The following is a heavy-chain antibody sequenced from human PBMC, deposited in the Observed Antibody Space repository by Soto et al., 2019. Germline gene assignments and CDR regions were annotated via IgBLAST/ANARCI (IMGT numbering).Heavy chain of an antibody. CDR3: GRPGGDFVLPSDY. D-gene: IGHD2-21*02. V-gene: IGHV4-39*01. CDR2: IFYSGTA. CDR1: GGSIGGLY. Sequence: SQPLCLTCTVFGGSIGGLYCSRILQPPGKGLEWIGSIFYSGTAYYSPSLAGRVTMSVDTSKNQFSLNLNSVTAADTAVYFCGRPGGDFVLPSDYWGPGTLVTVSS. J-gene: IGHJ4*02.